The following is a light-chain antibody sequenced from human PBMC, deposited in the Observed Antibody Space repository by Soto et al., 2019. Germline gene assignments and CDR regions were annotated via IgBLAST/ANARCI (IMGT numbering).Light chain of an antibody. Sequence: EIVLTQSPDTLSLSPGERATLSCRASQSVSSSHLTWYQQKPGQAPRLLIYGASSRTSDVPDRFSGSGSGTDFTLTISRLEPEESAVYYCQQFYTSPWTFGQGTKVEIK. J-gene: IGKJ1*01. V-gene: IGKV3-20*01. CDR1: QSVSSSH. CDR3: QQFYTSPWT. CDR2: GAS.